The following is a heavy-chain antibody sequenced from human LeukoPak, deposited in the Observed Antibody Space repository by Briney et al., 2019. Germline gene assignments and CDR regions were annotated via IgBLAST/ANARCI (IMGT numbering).Heavy chain of an antibody. CDR1: GFTFSGSA. D-gene: IGHD2-15*01. Sequence: GESLKISCAASGFTFSGSAMHWVRQASGKGLEWVGRIRSKANSYATAYAASVKGRFTISRDDSKNTAYLQMNSLKTEDTAVYYCTRLYCSGGSCYQDYFDYWGQGTLVTVSS. V-gene: IGHV3-73*01. CDR2: IRSKANSYAT. J-gene: IGHJ4*02. CDR3: TRLYCSGGSCYQDYFDY.